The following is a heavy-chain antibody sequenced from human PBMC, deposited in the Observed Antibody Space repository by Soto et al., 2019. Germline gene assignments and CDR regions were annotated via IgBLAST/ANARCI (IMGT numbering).Heavy chain of an antibody. CDR3: TRDSI. Sequence: EVQLVESGGGLVQPGGSLRLSCAGSGFTSSTSWMRWVRQTPGKGLEWVANTNQDGREKNYVDSVKGRFTISRDNAKNSLLLQMNSLRAEDTAVYFCTRDSIWGQGTLVTVSS. CDR1: GFTSSTSW. CDR2: TNQDGREK. V-gene: IGHV3-7*01. J-gene: IGHJ4*02.